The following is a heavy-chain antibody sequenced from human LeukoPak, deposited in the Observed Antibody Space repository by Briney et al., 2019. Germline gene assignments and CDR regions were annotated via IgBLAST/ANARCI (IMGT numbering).Heavy chain of an antibody. CDR3: AKGGYKYDSSGHNYFDY. CDR2: IYYSGIT. J-gene: IGHJ4*02. Sequence: PSETLSLTCTVSGGSISSSSYYWGWIRQPPGKGLEWIGSIYYSGITYYNPSLKSRVTISVDTSKNQFSLKLSSVTAADTAVYYCAKGGYKYDSSGHNYFDYWGQGTLVTVSS. CDR1: GGSISSSSYY. V-gene: IGHV4-39*07. D-gene: IGHD3-22*01.